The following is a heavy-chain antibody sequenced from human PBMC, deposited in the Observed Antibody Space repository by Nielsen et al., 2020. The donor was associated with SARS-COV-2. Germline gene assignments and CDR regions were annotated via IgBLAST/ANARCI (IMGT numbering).Heavy chain of an antibody. CDR2: IKQDGSEK. V-gene: IGHV3-7*03. D-gene: IGHD2-2*01. J-gene: IGHJ6*02. Sequence: WIRQPPGKGLEWVADIKQDGSEKVYVDSVKGRFTISRDNAKNSLYLQMNSLRAEDTAVYYCAKGGVVVPAASDYYYYGMDVWGQGTTVTVSS. CDR3: AKGGVVVPAASDYYYYGMDV.